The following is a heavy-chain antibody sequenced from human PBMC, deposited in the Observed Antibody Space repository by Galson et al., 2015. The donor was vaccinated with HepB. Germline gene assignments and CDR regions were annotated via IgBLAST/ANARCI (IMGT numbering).Heavy chain of an antibody. CDR2: IKQDGSEK. V-gene: IGHV3-7*03. D-gene: IGHD2-21*02. CDR3: AREGTYCGGDCYPYNWFDP. CDR1: GFTFSSYW. Sequence: SLRLSCAASGFTFSSYWMSWVRQAPGKGLEWVANIKQDGSEKYYVDSVKGRFTISRDNAKNSLYLQMNSLRAEDTAVYYCAREGTYCGGDCYPYNWFDPWGQGTLVTVSS. J-gene: IGHJ5*02.